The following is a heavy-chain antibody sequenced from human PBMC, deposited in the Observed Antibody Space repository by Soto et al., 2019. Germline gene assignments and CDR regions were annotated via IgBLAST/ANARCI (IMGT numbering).Heavy chain of an antibody. CDR3: ARDPPPPDY. CDR2: ISAYNGNT. CDR1: GYTFASYA. V-gene: IGHV1-18*01. J-gene: IGHJ4*02. Sequence: QVQLVQSGAEVKKPGASVKVSCKASGYTFASYAISWMRQAPGQGLEWMGWISAYNGNTNYAQKLQGRVTMTTDTATSTADMELRSLRSDDTAVYYCARDPPPPDYWGQGTLVTVSS.